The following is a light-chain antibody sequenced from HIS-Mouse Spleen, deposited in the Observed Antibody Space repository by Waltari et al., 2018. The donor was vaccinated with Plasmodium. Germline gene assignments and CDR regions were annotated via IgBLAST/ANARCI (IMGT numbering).Light chain of an antibody. CDR1: QGISSY. CDR2: AAS. CDR3: QQYYSYLLT. V-gene: IGKV1-8*01. J-gene: IGKJ4*01. Sequence: AIRMTQSPSSFSASTGDRVTITCRASQGISSYLAWYQQKPGKAPKLLFYAASTLQSGVPSRVSGSGSGTDFTLTISCLQSEDFATYYCQQYYSYLLTFGGGTKVEIK.